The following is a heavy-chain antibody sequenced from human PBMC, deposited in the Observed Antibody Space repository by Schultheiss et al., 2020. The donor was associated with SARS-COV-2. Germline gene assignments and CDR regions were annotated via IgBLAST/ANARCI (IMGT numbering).Heavy chain of an antibody. V-gene: IGHV3-21*01. J-gene: IGHJ4*02. Sequence: GGSLRLSCAASGFTFSNYNMNWVRQAPGKGLEWVSSIGGGSSGPYTYYADSVKGRFIISRDNAKNSLYLQMNSLRAEDTAVYYCARDSLRYVWGSYHFDYWGQGTLVTVSS. CDR3: ARDSLRYVWGSYHFDY. D-gene: IGHD3-16*02. CDR2: IGGGSSGPYT. CDR1: GFTFSNYN.